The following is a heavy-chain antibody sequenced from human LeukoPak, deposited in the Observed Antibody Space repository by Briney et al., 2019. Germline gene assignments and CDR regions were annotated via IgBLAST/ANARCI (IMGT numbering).Heavy chain of an antibody. D-gene: IGHD6-13*01. J-gene: IGHJ4*02. CDR3: ARAGSWFLDF. CDR1: GGSITTNW. V-gene: IGHV4-4*02. Sequence: SETLSLTCAVSGGSITTNWWSWVRQTPGKGLEWIGEIYHTGSTNYNPSLKSRLTLSVDTSKNQLSLNLNSVTAADTAVYYCARAGSWFLDFWGQGTLVTVSS. CDR2: IYHTGST.